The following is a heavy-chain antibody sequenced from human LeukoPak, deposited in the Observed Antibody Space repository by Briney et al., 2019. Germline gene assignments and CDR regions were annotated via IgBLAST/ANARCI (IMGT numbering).Heavy chain of an antibody. CDR3: AKEVGYNSGWYYGMDV. CDR2: LSGSGGTT. V-gene: IGHV3-23*01. CDR1: GFTFSNYA. J-gene: IGHJ6*04. Sequence: TGGSLRLSCAGSGFTFSNYAMTWVRQAQGKGLECVSRLSGSGGTTYYAVSVKGRFTISRDNSQNTLYLQMNSLRAEDTAVYYCAKEVGYNSGWYYGMDVWGKGTTVTVSS. D-gene: IGHD6-19*01.